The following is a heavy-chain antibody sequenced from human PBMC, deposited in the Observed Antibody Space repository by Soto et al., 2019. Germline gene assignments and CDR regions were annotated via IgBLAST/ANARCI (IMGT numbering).Heavy chain of an antibody. CDR3: ARGPTRSYNYFDP. CDR1: GYLFTNYG. Sequence: ASVKVSCKASGYLFTNYGITWVRRAPGQGLEWMGWISANSGITYNAERLQGRVTMTTDTSTSTAYLELRNLGSDDTAIYYCARGPTRSYNYFDPWGQGTLVTVSS. J-gene: IGHJ5*02. V-gene: IGHV1-18*01. CDR2: ISANSGIT.